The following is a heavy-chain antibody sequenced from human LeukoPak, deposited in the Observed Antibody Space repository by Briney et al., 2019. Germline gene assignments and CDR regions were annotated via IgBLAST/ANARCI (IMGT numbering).Heavy chain of an antibody. D-gene: IGHD1-26*01. CDR2: ISAYNGNT. V-gene: IGHV1-18*01. Sequence: ASVNVSCKASGYTFTSYGISWVRQAPGQGLEGMGWISAYNGNTNYAQKLQGRATMTTDTSTSTAYMELRSLRSDDTAVYYCARGPIVGATRPLDYWGQGTLVTVSS. J-gene: IGHJ4*02. CDR3: ARGPIVGATRPLDY. CDR1: GYTFTSYG.